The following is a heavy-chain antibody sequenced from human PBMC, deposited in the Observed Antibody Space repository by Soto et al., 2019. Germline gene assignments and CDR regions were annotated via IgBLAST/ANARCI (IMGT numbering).Heavy chain of an antibody. V-gene: IGHV3-23*01. CDR1: GFTPSNYA. D-gene: IGHD4-4*01. CDR3: AKAYSGTTVIGDGMDV. J-gene: IGHJ6*02. CDR2: NSARCGSP. Sequence: GGSRRRSCAASGFTPSNYAMGWVRQAHCKGLEWASGNSARCGSPYYADSVKGRFTISRDTSKNTLYLQMNSLRADDTAVYYCAKAYSGTTVIGDGMDVWRQGATVTVSS.